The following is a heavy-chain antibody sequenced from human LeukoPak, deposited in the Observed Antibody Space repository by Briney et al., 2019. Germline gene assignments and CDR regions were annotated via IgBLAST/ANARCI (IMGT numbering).Heavy chain of an antibody. CDR3: AKAEMATMESYYFDY. V-gene: IGHV3-23*01. J-gene: IGHJ4*02. CDR2: ISGSGGST. Sequence: GGSLRLSCAASGFTFSSYAMSWVRQAPGKGLEWVSAISGSGGSTYYADSVKGRFTISRDNSKNTLYLQMNSLRAEDTAVYYCAKAEMATMESYYFDYWGQGTLVTVSS. CDR1: GFTFSSYA. D-gene: IGHD5-24*01.